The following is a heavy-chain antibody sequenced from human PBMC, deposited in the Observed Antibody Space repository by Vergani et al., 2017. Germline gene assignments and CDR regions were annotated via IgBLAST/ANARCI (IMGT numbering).Heavy chain of an antibody. CDR3: AKDGIVVVITTLFDY. CDR1: GFTFSSYS. V-gene: IGHV3-48*01. D-gene: IGHD3-22*01. CDR2: ISSSSSTI. Sequence: EVQLVESGGGLVQPGGSLRLSCAASGFTFSSYSMNWVRQAPGKGLEWVSYISSSSSTIYYADSVKGRFIISRDNSKNTLYLQMNSLRAEDTAVYYWAKDGIVVVITTLFDYWGQGTLVTVSS. J-gene: IGHJ4*02.